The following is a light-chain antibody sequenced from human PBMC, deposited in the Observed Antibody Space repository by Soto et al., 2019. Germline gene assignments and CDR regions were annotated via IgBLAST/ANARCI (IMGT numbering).Light chain of an antibody. V-gene: IGKV3-20*01. CDR1: QSVSDSY. CDR2: AS. Sequence: EIVLTQSPGTLSLSPGERATLSCRASQSVSDSYLAWYQQKPGQAPRLLIYASSRATGIPDRFSGSGSGTDFTLTISRLEPEDCAVYYCQHYGTSALFGPGTKVDIK. J-gene: IGKJ3*01. CDR3: QHYGTSAL.